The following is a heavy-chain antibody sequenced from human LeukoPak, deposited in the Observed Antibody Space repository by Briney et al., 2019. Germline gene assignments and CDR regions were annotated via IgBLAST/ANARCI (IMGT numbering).Heavy chain of an antibody. Sequence: RPSETLSLTCTVSGGSISSYYWSWIRQPPGKGLEWIGYIYYSGSTNYNPSLKSRVTISVDTSKNQFSLKLSSVTAADTAVYYCARRPGYYDLGWFDPWGQGTLVTVSS. CDR3: ARRPGYYDLGWFDP. V-gene: IGHV4-59*01. CDR2: IYYSGST. D-gene: IGHD3-22*01. J-gene: IGHJ5*02. CDR1: GGSISSYY.